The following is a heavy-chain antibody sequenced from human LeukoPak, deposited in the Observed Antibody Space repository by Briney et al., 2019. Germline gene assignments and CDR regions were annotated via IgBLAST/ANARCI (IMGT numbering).Heavy chain of an antibody. V-gene: IGHV3-33*05. CDR1: GFTLTFSTSG. D-gene: IGHD3-10*01. CDR3: ARDWFGETV. Sequence: GGSLRLSCAASGFTLTFSTSGMHWFRQAPGKGLEWVAFIQYDDSEKSYADSVKGRCTTSRDNSKNTVYLQMNSLRVEDTAVYCCARDWFGETVWGRGTLVTVSS. CDR2: IQYDDSEK. J-gene: IGHJ4*02.